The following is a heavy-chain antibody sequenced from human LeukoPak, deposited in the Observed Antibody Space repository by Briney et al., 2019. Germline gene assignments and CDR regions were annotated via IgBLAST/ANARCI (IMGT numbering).Heavy chain of an antibody. CDR3: AREYSSGWFNYFDY. Sequence: PLETLSLTCTVSGGSISSYYWSWIRQPAGKGLEWIGRIYTNGSTNYNPSLKSRVTMSVDTSKNQFSLKLSSVTAADTAVYYCAREYSSGWFNYFDYWGQGTLVTVSS. CDR1: GGSISSYY. CDR2: IYTNGST. J-gene: IGHJ4*02. V-gene: IGHV4-4*07. D-gene: IGHD6-19*01.